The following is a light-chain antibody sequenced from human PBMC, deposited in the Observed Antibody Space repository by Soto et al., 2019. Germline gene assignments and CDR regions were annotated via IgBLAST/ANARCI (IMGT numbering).Light chain of an antibody. Sequence: SYELTQPPSESVSPGQTARITCSGDALPKQYAYWYQQKPGQAPVLVIYKDSERPSGIPERFSGSSSGTTVTLTISGVQAEDEADYYCQSADSSGTSRVVFGGGTQLTVL. CDR1: ALPKQY. J-gene: IGLJ2*01. V-gene: IGLV3-25*03. CDR3: QSADSSGTSRVV. CDR2: KDS.